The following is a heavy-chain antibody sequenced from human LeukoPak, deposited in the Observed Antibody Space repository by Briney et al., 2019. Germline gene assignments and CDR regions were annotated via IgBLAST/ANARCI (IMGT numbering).Heavy chain of an antibody. Sequence: GGSLRLSCAASGFTFSSYAMSWVRQAPGKGLEWVSAISGSGGSTYYADSVKGRFTISRDNSKNTLYLQMNGLRAEDTAVYYCAKGVAAAGFSWFDPWGQGTLVTVSS. CDR2: ISGSGGST. CDR1: GFTFSSYA. D-gene: IGHD6-13*01. J-gene: IGHJ5*02. CDR3: AKGVAAAGFSWFDP. V-gene: IGHV3-23*01.